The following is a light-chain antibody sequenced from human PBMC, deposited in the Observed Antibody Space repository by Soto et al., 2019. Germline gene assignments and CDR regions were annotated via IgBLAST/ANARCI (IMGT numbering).Light chain of an antibody. J-gene: IGKJ1*01. V-gene: IGKV3-15*01. CDR2: DAS. CDR3: QQYNNWPPTWT. Sequence: EVVMTQSPATLSVSPGERATLSCWASQSINSNLAWYQQKSGQAPRLLIYDASTRATGIPTRFSGSGSGTEFTLTISSLQSEDFAVYYCQQYNNWPPTWTFGRGTKVDIK. CDR1: QSINSN.